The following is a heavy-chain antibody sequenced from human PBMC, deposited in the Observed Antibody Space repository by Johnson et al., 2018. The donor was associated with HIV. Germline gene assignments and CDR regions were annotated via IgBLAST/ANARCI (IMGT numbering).Heavy chain of an antibody. CDR3: ARDLAALNAFDI. D-gene: IGHD2-15*01. CDR2: ISGSGGST. V-gene: IGHV3-23*04. CDR1: GFTFSSYW. Sequence: DVQLVESGGGLVQPGGSLRLSCAASGFTFSSYWMHWVRQAPGKGLEWVSAISGSGGSTYYADSVKGRFTISRDNSKNTLYLQMNSLRAEDTAVYYCARDLAALNAFDIWGQGTMVTVSS. J-gene: IGHJ3*02.